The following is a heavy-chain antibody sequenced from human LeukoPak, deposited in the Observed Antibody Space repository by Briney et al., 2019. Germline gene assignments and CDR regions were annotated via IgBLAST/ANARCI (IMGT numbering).Heavy chain of an antibody. CDR1: GGSFSGYY. CDR3: AREGPYGDYLARWFDP. Sequence: SETLSLTCAVYGGSFSGYYWSWIRQPPGKGLEWIGEINHSGSTNYNPSLKSRVTISVDTSKNQFSLKLSSVTAADTAVYYCAREGPYGDYLARWFDPWGQGTLVTVSS. CDR2: INHSGST. J-gene: IGHJ5*02. V-gene: IGHV4-34*01. D-gene: IGHD4-17*01.